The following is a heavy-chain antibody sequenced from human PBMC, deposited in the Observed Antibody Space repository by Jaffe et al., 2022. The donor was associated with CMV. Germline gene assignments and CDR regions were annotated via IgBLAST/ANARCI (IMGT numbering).Heavy chain of an antibody. CDR2: INSGNGKT. CDR1: GDSFTNNA. J-gene: IGHJ3*01. Sequence: QVQLEQSGADVKKPGASVRVSCKAYGDSFTNNAIHWVRQAPGQSLEWLGWINSGNGKTKYSQKFQGRVTITRDRSATTAYMELNRLTSEDTAVYFCARVTTAHDAFDVWGQGTMVTVSS. V-gene: IGHV1-3*04. CDR3: ARVTTAHDAFDV. D-gene: IGHD1-1*01.